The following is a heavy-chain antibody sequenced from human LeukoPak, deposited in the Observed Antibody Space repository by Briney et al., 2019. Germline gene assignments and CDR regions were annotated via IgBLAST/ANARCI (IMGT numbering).Heavy chain of an antibody. CDR3: ARVGSSPHHDAFDI. Sequence: ASVKVSCKASGYTFTSYDINWVRQATGQGLEWMGWMNPNSGNTGYAQKFQGRVTMTRNTCISTAYMELSSLRSEDTAVYYCARVGSSPHHDAFDIWGQGTMVTVSS. CDR1: GYTFTSYD. V-gene: IGHV1-8*01. D-gene: IGHD1-26*01. J-gene: IGHJ3*02. CDR2: MNPNSGNT.